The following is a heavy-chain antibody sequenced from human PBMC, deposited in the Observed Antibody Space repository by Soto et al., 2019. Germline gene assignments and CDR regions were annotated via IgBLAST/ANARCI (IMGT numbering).Heavy chain of an antibody. J-gene: IGHJ4*02. Sequence: ASVKVSCKASGYTFTGYYIHWVRQAPVQGLEWMGWINPNSGVTNYAQKFQGWVAMTRVTSISTAYMELSSLRSDDTAVYHCARASKSTTPDFDYWGQGTLVTVSS. CDR3: ARASKSTTPDFDY. V-gene: IGHV1-2*04. CDR2: INPNSGVT. D-gene: IGHD1-1*01. CDR1: GYTFTGYY.